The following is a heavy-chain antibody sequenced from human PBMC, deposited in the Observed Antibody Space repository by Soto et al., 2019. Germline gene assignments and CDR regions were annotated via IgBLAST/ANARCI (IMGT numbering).Heavy chain of an antibody. V-gene: IGHV3-30-3*01. CDR2: ISYDGSNK. Sequence: ESGGGVVQPGRSLRLSCAASAFSFSNYAMHWVRQAPGKGLEWVALISYDGSNKYYADSVKGRFTISRDNSKNTLFLQMHSLRAEDTAVYYCARDRAVRGVIPMKYGMDVWGQGTTVTVSS. D-gene: IGHD3-10*01. J-gene: IGHJ6*02. CDR1: AFSFSNYA. CDR3: ARDRAVRGVIPMKYGMDV.